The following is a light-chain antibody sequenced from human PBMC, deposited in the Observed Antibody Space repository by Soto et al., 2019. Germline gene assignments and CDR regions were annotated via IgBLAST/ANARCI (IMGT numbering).Light chain of an antibody. CDR3: SAWDDSLNGVV. Sequence: QPVLTQPPSASGTPGQRVTISCSGSSSNIGSNTVNWYQQLPGTPPQLLIYSNNQRPSGVPDRVSGSKSGTSASLAISGIKSEDEADYYCSAWDDSLNGVVFGGGTKLTVL. CDR1: SSNIGSNT. J-gene: IGLJ2*01. V-gene: IGLV1-44*01. CDR2: SNN.